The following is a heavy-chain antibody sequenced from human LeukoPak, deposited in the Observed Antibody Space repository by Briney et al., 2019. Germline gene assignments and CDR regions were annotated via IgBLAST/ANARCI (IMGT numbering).Heavy chain of an antibody. Sequence: ASVKVSCKASGYTFTSYDINWVRQATGQGLEWMGWMNPNSGNTGYAQKFQGRVTMTRNTSISTAYMELSSLRSEDTAVYYCARALAVAAPGVNWFDPWGQGTLVTVSS. J-gene: IGHJ5*02. CDR3: ARALAVAAPGVNWFDP. V-gene: IGHV1-8*01. D-gene: IGHD6-19*01. CDR2: MNPNSGNT. CDR1: GYTFTSYD.